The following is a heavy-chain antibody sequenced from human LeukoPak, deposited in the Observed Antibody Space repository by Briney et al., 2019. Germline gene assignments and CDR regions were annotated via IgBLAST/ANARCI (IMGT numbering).Heavy chain of an antibody. D-gene: IGHD2-15*01. CDR1: GFTFSDYN. V-gene: IGHV3-11*01. Sequence: GSLRLSCAASGFTFSDYNMRWIRQAPGKGLEWVSSISRSGSTKYYADSVKGRFTISRDNAKNSLFLQMNSLRAEDTAVYYCARVLRYCSGGNCYSGGLGYMDVWGKGTTVTISS. J-gene: IGHJ6*03. CDR2: ISRSGSTK. CDR3: ARVLRYCSGGNCYSGGLGYMDV.